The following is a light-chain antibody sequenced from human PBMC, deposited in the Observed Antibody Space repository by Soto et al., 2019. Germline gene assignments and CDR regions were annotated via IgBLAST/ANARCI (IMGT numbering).Light chain of an antibody. CDR2: EVS. Sequence: QSALTQPASVSGSPGQSITISCTGTSSDIGGYNYVSWYQQHPGKAPKLMIYEVSNRPSGVSYRFSGSKSGNTASLTISGLQAEDEADYYCSSYTSTRSYVFGTGTKVTVL. CDR1: SSDIGGYNY. J-gene: IGLJ1*01. CDR3: SSYTSTRSYV. V-gene: IGLV2-14*01.